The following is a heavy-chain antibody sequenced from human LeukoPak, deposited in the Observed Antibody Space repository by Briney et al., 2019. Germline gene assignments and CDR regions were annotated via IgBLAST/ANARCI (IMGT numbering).Heavy chain of an antibody. CDR3: ARGGVDTAMVYYYYYMGV. V-gene: IGHV4-34*01. D-gene: IGHD5-18*01. CDR2: INHSGST. CDR1: GGSFSGYY. J-gene: IGHJ6*03. Sequence: SETLSLTCAVYGGSFSGYYWSWIRQPPGKGLEWIGEINHSGSTNYNPSLKSRVTISVDTSKNQFSLKLSSVTAADTAVYYCARGGVDTAMVYYYYYMGVWGKGTTVTVSS.